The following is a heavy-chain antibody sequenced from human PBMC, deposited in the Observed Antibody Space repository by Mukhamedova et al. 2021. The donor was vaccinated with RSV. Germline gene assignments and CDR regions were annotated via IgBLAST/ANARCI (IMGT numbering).Heavy chain of an antibody. J-gene: IGHJ4*02. D-gene: IGHD6-13*01. CDR3: ARFIAAPDY. V-gene: IGHV5-51*01. CDR2: IYPGDSDT. Sequence: GKGLEWMGIIYPGDSDTRYSPSFQGQVTISADKSISTAYLQWSSLKASDTDMYYCARFIAAPDYWGQGTLVTVSS.